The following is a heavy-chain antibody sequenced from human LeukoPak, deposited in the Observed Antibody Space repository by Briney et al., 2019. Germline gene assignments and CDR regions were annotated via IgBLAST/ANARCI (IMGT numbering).Heavy chain of an antibody. Sequence: SGPTLVYPAQTLTLTCTFSGFSLRTRRMSVSWIRQPPGKAREWLARIDWDDEKYYSTSLKTRLTISKDTSKNQEVVTVTNMDPVDTATYYGARMPHYRELYYWGKGTLVTVST. CDR2: IDWDDEK. V-gene: IGHV2-70*11. CDR1: GFSLRTRRMS. J-gene: IGHJ4*02. D-gene: IGHD4-17*01. CDR3: ARMPHYRELYY.